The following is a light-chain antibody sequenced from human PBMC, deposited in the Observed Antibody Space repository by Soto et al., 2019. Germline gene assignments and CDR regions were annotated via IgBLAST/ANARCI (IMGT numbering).Light chain of an antibody. CDR2: AAS. V-gene: IGKV1-12*01. J-gene: IGKJ2*01. CDR1: QDINNW. Sequence: DIQMTQSPSSVSAPVGDRVTISCRASQDINNWLAWYQQKPGKPPKLLISAASTLQSGVPSRFSGSGSGTEFTLTIHSLQPDDIATYYCQQASSFPHTFGQGTKLEIK. CDR3: QQASSFPHT.